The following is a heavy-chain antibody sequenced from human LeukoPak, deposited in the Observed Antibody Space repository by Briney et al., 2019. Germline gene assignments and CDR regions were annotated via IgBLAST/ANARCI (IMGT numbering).Heavy chain of an antibody. V-gene: IGHV3-53*01. CDR3: ARGAAHNWFDP. Sequence: GSLRLSCAASGFTVSSNYMSWVRQAPGKGLEWVSVIYSGGSTYYADSVKGRFTISRDNSKNTLYLQMNSLRAEDTAVYYCARGAAHNWFDPWGQGTLVTVSS. CDR2: IYSGGST. J-gene: IGHJ5*02. D-gene: IGHD6-6*01. CDR1: GFTVSSNY.